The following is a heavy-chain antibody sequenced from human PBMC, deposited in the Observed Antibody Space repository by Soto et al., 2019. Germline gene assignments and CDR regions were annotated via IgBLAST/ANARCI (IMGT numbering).Heavy chain of an antibody. V-gene: IGHV4-30-4*01. CDR2: IYYSGST. J-gene: IGHJ4*02. D-gene: IGHD3-10*01. CDR3: ARERYGSGTLDY. Sequence: PSETLSLTCTVPGGSISSGDYYWSWIRQPPGKGLEWIGYIYYSGSTYYNPSLKSRVTISVDTSKNQFSLKLSSVTAADTAVYYCARERYGSGTLDYWGQGTLVTSPQ. CDR1: GGSISSGDYY.